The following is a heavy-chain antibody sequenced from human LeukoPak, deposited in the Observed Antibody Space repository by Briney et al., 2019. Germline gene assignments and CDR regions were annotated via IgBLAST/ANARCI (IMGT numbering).Heavy chain of an antibody. D-gene: IGHD6-13*01. Sequence: PGGSLRLSCAASGFTFSSYSMTWVRQAPGKGLEWVSSISSSSSYIYYADSVKGRFTISRDNAKNSQYLQMNSLRAEDTAVYYCARDRSYSSSWYRWDYYYGMDVWGQGTTVTVSS. CDR3: ARDRSYSSSWYRWDYYYGMDV. J-gene: IGHJ6*02. CDR2: ISSSSSYI. V-gene: IGHV3-21*01. CDR1: GFTFSSYS.